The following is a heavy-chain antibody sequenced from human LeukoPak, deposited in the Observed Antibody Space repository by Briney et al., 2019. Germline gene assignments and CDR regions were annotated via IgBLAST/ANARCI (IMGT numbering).Heavy chain of an antibody. V-gene: IGHV1-69*13. J-gene: IGHJ3*01. CDR2: IIPIFGTA. CDR3: ARAEYYYDTSLSGSFHL. CDR1: GGTFSSYA. Sequence: ASVKVSCKASGGTFSSYAISWVRQAPGQGLEWMGGIIPIFGTANYAQNFQGRLTVAADESTSTAYMELSSLRSEDTAVYYCARAEYYYDTSLSGSFHLWGQGTMVTVSS. D-gene: IGHD3-22*01.